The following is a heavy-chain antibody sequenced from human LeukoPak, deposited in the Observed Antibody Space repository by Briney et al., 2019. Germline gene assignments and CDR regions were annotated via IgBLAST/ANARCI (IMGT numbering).Heavy chain of an antibody. Sequence: SETLSLTCTVSGDSFSSGDFYWSWIRQPPGKGLEWIGYIYYSGNTYYNPSVKSRVTISVDTSKNQFSLKLSSVTAADTAVYYCTRGLRWAPYYYYYMDVWGKGTTVTVSS. CDR1: GDSFSSGDFY. J-gene: IGHJ6*03. CDR3: TRGLRWAPYYYYYMDV. V-gene: IGHV4-30-4*02. CDR2: IYYSGNT. D-gene: IGHD2-21*01.